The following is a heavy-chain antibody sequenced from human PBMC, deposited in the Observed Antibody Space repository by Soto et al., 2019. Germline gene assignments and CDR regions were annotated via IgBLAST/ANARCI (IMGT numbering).Heavy chain of an antibody. CDR1: GGPFSSYA. Sequence: QVQLVQSGAEVKKPGSSVKVSCTASGGPFSSYAINWVRQAPGQGLEWMGGITPMFGAPHYAQNFKGRITITADKSTNTAYMELSSLTSGDTAVYCCARVVTGRGFDPWGQGTLVTVSS. V-gene: IGHV1-69*06. J-gene: IGHJ5*02. CDR2: ITPMFGAP. CDR3: ARVVTGRGFDP.